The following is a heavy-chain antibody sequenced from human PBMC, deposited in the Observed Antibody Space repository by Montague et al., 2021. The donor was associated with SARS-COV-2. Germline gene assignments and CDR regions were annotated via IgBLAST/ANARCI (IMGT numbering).Heavy chain of an antibody. Sequence: SLRLSCAASGFTFSSYAMHWVRQAPGKGLEWVAVISYDGSNKYYADSVKGRFTISRDNSKNTLYLQMNSLRAEDTAVYYCARPRSGSYFSYFDYWGQGTLGTVSS. CDR2: ISYDGSNK. D-gene: IGHD1-26*01. V-gene: IGHV3-30-3*01. J-gene: IGHJ4*02. CDR3: ARPRSGSYFSYFDY. CDR1: GFTFSSYA.